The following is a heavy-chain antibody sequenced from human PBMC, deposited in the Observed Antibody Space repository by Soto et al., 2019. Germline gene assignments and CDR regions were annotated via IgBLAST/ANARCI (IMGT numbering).Heavy chain of an antibody. V-gene: IGHV4-39*01. J-gene: IGHJ4*02. CDR1: GGSISSSSYY. CDR3: ARSYPRLPVDY. Sequence: PSETLSLTCTVSGGSISSSSYYWGWIRQPPGKGLEWIGSIYYSGSTYYNPSLKSRVTISVDTSKNQFSLKLSSVTAADTAVYYCARSYPRLPVDYWGQGTLVTVSS. CDR2: IYYSGST. D-gene: IGHD3-10*01.